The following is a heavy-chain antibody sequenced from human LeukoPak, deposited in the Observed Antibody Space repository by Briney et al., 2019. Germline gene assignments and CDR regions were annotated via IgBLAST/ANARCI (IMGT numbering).Heavy chain of an antibody. D-gene: IGHD6-13*01. Sequence: ASVKVSCKASGYTFTGYYMHWVRQAPGQGLEWMGWINPNSGGTNYAQKFQGGVTMTRDTSISTAYMELSRLRSDDTAVYYCARDGYSSSWITDYWGQGTLVTVSS. J-gene: IGHJ4*02. CDR3: ARDGYSSSWITDY. CDR2: INPNSGGT. CDR1: GYTFTGYY. V-gene: IGHV1-2*02.